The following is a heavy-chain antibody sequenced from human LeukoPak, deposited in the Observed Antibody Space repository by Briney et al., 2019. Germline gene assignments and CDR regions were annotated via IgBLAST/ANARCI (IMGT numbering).Heavy chain of an antibody. Sequence: SETLSLTCTVSGGSITSYFWNWIRQPPGKGLEWIGEIYHSGSTNYNPSLKSRVTMSVDKSKNQFSLKLSSVTAADTAVYYCARDSTTLDIWGQGTMVTVSS. V-gene: IGHV4-59*12. D-gene: IGHD3-16*01. CDR1: GGSITSYF. J-gene: IGHJ3*02. CDR3: ARDSTTLDI. CDR2: IYHSGST.